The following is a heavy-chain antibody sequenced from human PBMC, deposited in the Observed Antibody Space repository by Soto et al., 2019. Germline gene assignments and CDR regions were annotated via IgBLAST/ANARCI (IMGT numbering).Heavy chain of an antibody. CDR3: ARGGKGTFWSGYPPIYYYYYGMDV. D-gene: IGHD3-3*01. Sequence: AASVKVSCKASGYTFTSYGISWVRQAPGQGLEWMGWISAYNGNTNYAQKLQGWVTMTRDTSISTAYMELSRLRSDDTAVYYCARGGKGTFWSGYPPIYYYYYGMDVWGQGTTVTVSS. CDR1: GYTFTSYG. CDR2: ISAYNGNT. J-gene: IGHJ6*02. V-gene: IGHV1-18*01.